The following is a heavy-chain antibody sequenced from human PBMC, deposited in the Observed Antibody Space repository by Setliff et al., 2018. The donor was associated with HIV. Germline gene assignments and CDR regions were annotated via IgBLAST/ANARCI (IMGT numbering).Heavy chain of an antibody. Sequence: SETLPLTCAVYGGSFSGFYWSWIRQPPGKGLEYIGEVDDSGGSNYNPSLKSRVSISVDTSKNQFSLRLSSVTAADTAVYYCARVGEQLLLGFEFWGQGTLVTVSS. J-gene: IGHJ4*02. V-gene: IGHV4-34*01. D-gene: IGHD3-10*01. CDR1: GGSFSGFY. CDR3: ARVGEQLLLGFEF. CDR2: VDDSGGS.